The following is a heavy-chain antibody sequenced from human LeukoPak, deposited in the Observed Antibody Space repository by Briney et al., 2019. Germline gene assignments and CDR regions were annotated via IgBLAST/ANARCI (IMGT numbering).Heavy chain of an antibody. CDR2: ISGDGGST. CDR1: GFTFDDYA. CDR3: AKDMEPEWSRGASDY. Sequence: GGSLRLSCAASGFTFDDYAMHWVRQAPGKGLEWVSLISGDGGSTYYADSVKDRFTISRDNSKNSLYLQMNSLRTEDTALYYCAKDMEPEWSRGASDYWGQGTLVTASS. D-gene: IGHD1-26*01. J-gene: IGHJ4*02. V-gene: IGHV3-43*02.